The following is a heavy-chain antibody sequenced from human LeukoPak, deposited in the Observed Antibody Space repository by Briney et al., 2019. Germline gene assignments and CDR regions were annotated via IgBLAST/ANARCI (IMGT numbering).Heavy chain of an antibody. CDR3: ARSNYDFWSGYYPVFDY. CDR2: INPNSGGT. V-gene: IGHV1-2*02. D-gene: IGHD3-3*01. Sequence: ASVKVSCKASGYTFTSFNWVRQATGQGLEWMGWINPNSGGTNYAQKFQGRVTMTRDTSISTAYMELSRLRSDDTAVYYCARSNYDFWSGYYPVFDYWGQGTLVTVSS. CDR1: GYTFTSFN. J-gene: IGHJ4*02.